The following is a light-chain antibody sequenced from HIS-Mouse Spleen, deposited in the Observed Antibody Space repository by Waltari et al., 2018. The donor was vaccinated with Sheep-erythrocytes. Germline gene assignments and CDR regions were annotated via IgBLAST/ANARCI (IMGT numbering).Light chain of an antibody. V-gene: IGKV1-39*01. CDR2: AAS. J-gene: IGKJ4*01. Sequence: DIQMTQSPSSLSASVGDRVTITCRASQSISSYLNWYQQKPGKAPKLLIYAASSLKSGVPSRFSGSGSGTDFTLTISSLQPEDFATYYCPQSYSTPPTFGGGTKVEIK. CDR3: PQSYSTPPT. CDR1: QSISSY.